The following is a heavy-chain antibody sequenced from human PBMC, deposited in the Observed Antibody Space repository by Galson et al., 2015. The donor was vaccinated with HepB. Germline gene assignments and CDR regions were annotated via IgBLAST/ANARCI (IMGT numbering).Heavy chain of an antibody. V-gene: IGHV3-49*03. CDR3: TTGGTYSGSDFGFDY. D-gene: IGHD1-26*01. Sequence: YLRLSCAASGFTFGDYAMSWFGQAPGKGLEWVGFIRNKGYGGTTEYAASVKGRFTISRDDSKNTLYLQMNSLKTEDTAVYYCTTGGTYSGSDFGFDYWGQGTLVTVSS. J-gene: IGHJ4*02. CDR2: IRNKGYGGTT. CDR1: GFTFGDYA.